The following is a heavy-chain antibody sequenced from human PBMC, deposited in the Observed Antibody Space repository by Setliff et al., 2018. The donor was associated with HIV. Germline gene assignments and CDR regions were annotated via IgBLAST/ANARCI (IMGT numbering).Heavy chain of an antibody. J-gene: IGHJ6*03. CDR3: ARTLSTMVKTDGYYDYYYMDV. CDR1: GGSISSGDYF. CDR2: IYYSGSA. Sequence: PSETLSLTCTVSGGSISSGDYFLSWIRQAPGKGLEWIGCIYYSGSAYYNPSLQRRVTISVDTSKNQVSLKLNSMTAADTAVYYCARTLSTMVKTDGYYDYYYMDVWGKGTTVTVSS. D-gene: IGHD3-10*01. V-gene: IGHV4-30-4*08.